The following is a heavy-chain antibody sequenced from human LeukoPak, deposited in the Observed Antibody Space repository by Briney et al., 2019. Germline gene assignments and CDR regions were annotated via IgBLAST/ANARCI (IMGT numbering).Heavy chain of an antibody. V-gene: IGHV1-69*01. CDR3: ARVVGYCSSTSCYHTDGMDV. CDR1: GGTFSSYV. J-gene: IGHJ6*04. D-gene: IGHD2-2*01. CDR2: IIPIFGTA. Sequence: GASVKVSCKASGGTFSSYVISWVRHAPGQGLEWMGGIIPIFGTANYAQKFQGRVTITADESTSTAYMELSSLRSEDTAVYYCARVVGYCSSTSCYHTDGMDVWGKGTTVTVSS.